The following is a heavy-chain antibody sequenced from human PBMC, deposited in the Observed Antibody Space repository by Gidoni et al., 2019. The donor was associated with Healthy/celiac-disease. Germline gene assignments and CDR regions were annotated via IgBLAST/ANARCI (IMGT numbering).Heavy chain of an antibody. D-gene: IGHD3-22*01. V-gene: IGHV1-69*04. CDR1: GATLSGDP. CDR3: ARDLYYDSSGPSWFDP. Sequence: QVQLVQSGAEVRKPGSSVKVSCKASGATLSGDPISWVRQAPGQGLEWLGRIIPILGIANYAQKFQGRVTITADKSTSTAYMELSSLRSEDTAVYYCARDLYYDSSGPSWFDPWGQGTLVTVSS. J-gene: IGHJ5*02. CDR2: IIPILGIA.